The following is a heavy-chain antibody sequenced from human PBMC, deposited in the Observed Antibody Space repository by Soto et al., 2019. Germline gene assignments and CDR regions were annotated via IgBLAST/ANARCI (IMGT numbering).Heavy chain of an antibody. D-gene: IGHD1-1*01. CDR2: IIPIFGTA. CDR1: GGTFSSYA. Sequence: SVKVSCKASGGTFSSYAISWVRQAPGQGLEWMGGIIPIFGTANYAQKFQGRVTITADKSTSTAYMELSSLRSEDTAMYYCASQLERPLYFDYWGQGTLVTVSP. V-gene: IGHV1-69*06. J-gene: IGHJ4*02. CDR3: ASQLERPLYFDY.